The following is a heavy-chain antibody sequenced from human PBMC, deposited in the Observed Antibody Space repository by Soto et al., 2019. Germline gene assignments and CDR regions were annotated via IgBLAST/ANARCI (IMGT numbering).Heavy chain of an antibody. Sequence: SETLSLTCAVYGGSFHGYYWSWIRQPPGEGLEWIGEINHSGSANYNPTFKSRVFISVDMSKNQMSLQLTSVSAADTAVYYCAKGPPTGYYDSATFYYSVPWGQGTLVTVSS. D-gene: IGHD3-16*01. V-gene: IGHV4-34*01. CDR1: GGSFHGYY. CDR2: INHSGSA. CDR3: AKGPPTGYYDSATFYYSVP. J-gene: IGHJ5*02.